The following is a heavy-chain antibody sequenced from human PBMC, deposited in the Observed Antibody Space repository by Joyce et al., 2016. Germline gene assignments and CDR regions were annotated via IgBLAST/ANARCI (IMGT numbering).Heavy chain of an antibody. J-gene: IGHJ4*02. Sequence: QVQLVQSGGGVVKPGGSLRLSCAASGFTFSTYGMHWLRQTPDKGLEWFAVISYDGGNEYYRDSVRGRFTISRDNSKNTLYLQMNSLGGDDTAMYYCAKTSGDPKHFDYWGQGTLVTVSS. CDR2: ISYDGGNE. D-gene: IGHD5-12*01. CDR3: AKTSGDPKHFDY. CDR1: GFTFSTYG. V-gene: IGHV3-30*18.